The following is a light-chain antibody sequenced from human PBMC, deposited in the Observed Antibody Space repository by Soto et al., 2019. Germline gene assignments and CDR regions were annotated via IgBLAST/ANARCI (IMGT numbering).Light chain of an antibody. Sequence: EIVLTQSPATLSLSPGERATLSCRASQSVSSYLAWYQQTPGQAPRLLIYDASNRATGIPARFSGSGSGTDFTLIISSLEPEDFAVYYCQQRSNWVSFGGGTKVEIK. J-gene: IGKJ4*01. V-gene: IGKV3-11*01. CDR1: QSVSSY. CDR2: DAS. CDR3: QQRSNWVS.